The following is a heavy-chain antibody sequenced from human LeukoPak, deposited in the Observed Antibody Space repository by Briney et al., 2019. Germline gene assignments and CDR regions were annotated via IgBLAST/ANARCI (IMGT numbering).Heavy chain of an antibody. D-gene: IGHD3-22*01. V-gene: IGHV4-34*01. Sequence: PSETLSLTCAVYGGSFSGYYWSWIRQPPGKGLEWIGEINHSGSTNYNPSLKSRVTISVDTSKNRFSLKLSSVTAADTAVYYCARGQEIGDAFDIWGQGTMVTVSS. CDR3: ARGQEIGDAFDI. J-gene: IGHJ3*02. CDR2: INHSGST. CDR1: GGSFSGYY.